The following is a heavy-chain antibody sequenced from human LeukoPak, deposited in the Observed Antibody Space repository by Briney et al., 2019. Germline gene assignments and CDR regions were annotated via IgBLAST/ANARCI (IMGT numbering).Heavy chain of an antibody. Sequence: ASVKVSFKPSGYTFTGFYIHWVRQAPGQGLPWMGWINPKNGATKYSQNFRGRVTMTRDTSIDTAYMELSSLTSDDTAIYYCARPTHRLTVTAAIDYWGQGTLVTVSS. CDR2: INPKNGAT. D-gene: IGHD4-17*01. J-gene: IGHJ4*02. V-gene: IGHV1-2*02. CDR1: GYTFTGFY. CDR3: ARPTHRLTVTAAIDY.